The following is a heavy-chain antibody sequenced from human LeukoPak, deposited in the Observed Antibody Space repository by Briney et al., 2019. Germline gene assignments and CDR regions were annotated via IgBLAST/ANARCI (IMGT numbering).Heavy chain of an antibody. CDR1: GYTFTGYY. V-gene: IGHV1-2*02. CDR2: INPNSGGT. J-gene: IGHJ4*02. Sequence: ASVKVSCKASGYTFTGYYMHWVRQAPGQGLEWMGWINPNSGGTNYAQKFQGRVTMTRDTSISTAYMELSRLRSDDTAVYYCARHPLPPKYYFDYWGQGTLVTVSS. CDR3: ARHPLPPKYYFDY.